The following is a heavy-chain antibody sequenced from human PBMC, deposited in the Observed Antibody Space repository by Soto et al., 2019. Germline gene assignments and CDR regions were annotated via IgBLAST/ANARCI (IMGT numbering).Heavy chain of an antibody. J-gene: IGHJ4*02. V-gene: IGHV4-59*01. CDR3: ARTTAVPNTLRSRYFFDY. D-gene: IGHD4-17*01. CDR2: IHHSGST. Sequence: SETLSLTCAVSGGSINTYYWSWVRQPPGKGLEWIGNIHHSGSTNYNPSLNSRVTISVDLSKNQFSLRLSSVTTADTALYYCARTTAVPNTLRSRYFFDYWGQGTLVTVSS. CDR1: GGSINTYY.